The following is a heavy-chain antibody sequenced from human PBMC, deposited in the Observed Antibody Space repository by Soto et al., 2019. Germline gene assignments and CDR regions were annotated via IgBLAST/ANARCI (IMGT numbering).Heavy chain of an antibody. J-gene: IGHJ6*03. CDR1: GGSISSYY. Sequence: SEIQSLTCTVAGGSISSYYWRWIRQPQGKGLEWIGYIYYSGSTNYNPTLKSRVTISVDTSKNQLSLKLSSVTAADTAVYYCARSYRRYCSGGSCYSYYYYYMDAWGKGTKVTVSS. D-gene: IGHD2-15*01. CDR2: IYYSGST. CDR3: ARSYRRYCSGGSCYSYYYYYMDA. V-gene: IGHV4-59*01.